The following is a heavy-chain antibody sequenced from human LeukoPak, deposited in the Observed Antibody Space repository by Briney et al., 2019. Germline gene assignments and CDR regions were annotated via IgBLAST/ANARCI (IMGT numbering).Heavy chain of an antibody. J-gene: IGHJ5*02. D-gene: IGHD3/OR15-3a*01. CDR1: GFTLRKYA. CDR2: IGGSGVYT. CDR3: VKGGIERCGLVPDWFDP. V-gene: IGHV3-23*01. Sequence: PGGSLRLSCAASGFTLRKYAMTWVRQAPGKGLEWVSSIGGSGVYTYYADSVKGRFTISRDISKNTLSLQMNTLRAEDTAIYYCVKGGIERCGLVPDWFDPWGQGTLVSVSS.